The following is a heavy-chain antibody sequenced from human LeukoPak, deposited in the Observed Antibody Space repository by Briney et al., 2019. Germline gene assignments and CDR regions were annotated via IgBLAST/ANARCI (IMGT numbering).Heavy chain of an antibody. CDR3: ARDLKRITIFLPHGY. CDR1: GFTFSSYA. J-gene: IGHJ4*02. Sequence: PGRSLRLSCAASGFTFSSYAMHWVRQAPGKGLEWVAVISYDGSNKYYADSVKGRFTISRDNSKNTLYLQMNSLRAEGTAVYYCARDLKRITIFLPHGYWGQGTLVTVSS. D-gene: IGHD3-9*01. V-gene: IGHV3-30*04. CDR2: ISYDGSNK.